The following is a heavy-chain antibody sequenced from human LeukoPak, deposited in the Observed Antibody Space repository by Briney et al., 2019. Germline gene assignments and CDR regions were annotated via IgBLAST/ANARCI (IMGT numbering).Heavy chain of an antibody. V-gene: IGHV3-74*01. J-gene: IGHJ2*01. Sequence: GGSLRLSCAASGFTFSGYWMHWVRQAPGKGLVWVSRINSDGSTTSYADSVKGRFTISRDNAKNTLYLQMNSLRAEDTAVYYCARGGGAWYFDLWGRGTLVTVSS. CDR1: GFTFSGYW. CDR2: INSDGSTT. D-gene: IGHD3-16*01. CDR3: ARGGGAWYFDL.